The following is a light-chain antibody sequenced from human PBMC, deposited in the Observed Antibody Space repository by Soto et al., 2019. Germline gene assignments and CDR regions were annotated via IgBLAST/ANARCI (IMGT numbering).Light chain of an antibody. CDR2: DVS. CDR3: SSYTSSSTPHVV. V-gene: IGLV2-14*01. Sequence: QSALTQPASVSGSPGQSITISCTGTSSDVGGYNYVSWYQQHPGQAPKLMIYDVSNRPSGVSNRFSGSKSGNTASLTISGRQAEDEADYYCSSYTSSSTPHVVFGGGTKLTVL. CDR1: SSDVGGYNY. J-gene: IGLJ2*01.